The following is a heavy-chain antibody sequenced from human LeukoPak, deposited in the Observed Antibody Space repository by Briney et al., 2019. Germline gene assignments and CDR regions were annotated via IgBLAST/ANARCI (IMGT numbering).Heavy chain of an antibody. V-gene: IGHV3-23*01. J-gene: IGHJ5*02. CDR3: AKDLGFDP. Sequence: GGSLRLSCAASGFTFSNSALGWVRQAPGKGLGWVSTISGSGTGTYYADSVKGRFTISRDNSKNTLYLQMNSLRAEDTAIYYCAKDLGFDPWGQGTLVTVSS. CDR1: GFTFSNSA. CDR2: ISGSGTGT.